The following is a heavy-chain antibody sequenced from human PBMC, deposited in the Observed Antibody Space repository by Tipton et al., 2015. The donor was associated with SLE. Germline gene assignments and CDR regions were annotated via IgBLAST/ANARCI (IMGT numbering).Heavy chain of an antibody. J-gene: IGHJ4*02. CDR1: GDSITSSGYY. V-gene: IGHV4-31*03. D-gene: IGHD5-24*01. CDR2: IYYTGTS. Sequence: TLSLTCTVSGDSITSSGYYWTWIRLHPERGLEWIAYIYYTGTSYYNPSLKSRLNISVDTSKNQFSLRLNSVTAADTAVYFCARVPMPYSYADYWGQGTPVTVSS. CDR3: ARVPMPYSYADY.